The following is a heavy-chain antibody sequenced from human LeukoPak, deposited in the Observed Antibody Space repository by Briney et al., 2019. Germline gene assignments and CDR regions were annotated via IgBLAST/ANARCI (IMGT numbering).Heavy chain of an antibody. CDR3: ASAIAAAGTDFDY. J-gene: IGHJ4*02. CDR1: GFTFSSYE. D-gene: IGHD6-13*01. V-gene: IGHV3-48*03. CDR2: ISSSGSTI. Sequence: GGSLRLSCAAPGFTFSSYEMNWVRQAPGKGLEWVSYISSSGSTIYYADSVKGRFTISRDNAKNSLYLQMNSLRAEDTAVYYCASAIAAAGTDFDYWGQGTLVTVSS.